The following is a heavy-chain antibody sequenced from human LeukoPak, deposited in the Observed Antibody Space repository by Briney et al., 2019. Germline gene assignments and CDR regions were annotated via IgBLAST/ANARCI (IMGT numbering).Heavy chain of an antibody. Sequence: SETLSLTCTVSGGSISSSSYYWGWIRQPPGKGLEWIGSIYYSGSTYYNPSLKSRVTISVDTSKNQFSLKLSSVTAADTAVDYCASTYYYESSGPYWGQGTQVTVSS. V-gene: IGHV4-39*01. J-gene: IGHJ4*02. D-gene: IGHD3-22*01. CDR2: IYYSGST. CDR3: ASTYYYESSGPY. CDR1: GGSISSSSYY.